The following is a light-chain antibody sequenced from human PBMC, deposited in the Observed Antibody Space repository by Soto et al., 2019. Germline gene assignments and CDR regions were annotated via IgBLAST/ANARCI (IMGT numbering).Light chain of an antibody. V-gene: IGKV3-15*01. J-gene: IGKJ4*02. CDR1: QSISSN. Sequence: EIVMTQSPATLSVSPGERATLSCRASQSISSNLAWYQQKPGQAPRLLMFRTSSTATGFPARFSGSGSGTEFNLTISSLXSEDFGVYYCQQYNNWPRATFGGGTKVDIK. CDR3: QQYNNWPRAT. CDR2: RTS.